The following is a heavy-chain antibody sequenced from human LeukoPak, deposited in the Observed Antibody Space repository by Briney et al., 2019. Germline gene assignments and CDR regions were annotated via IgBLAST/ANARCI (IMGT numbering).Heavy chain of an antibody. D-gene: IGHD3-10*01. CDR3: ASDYYGSGSYKGY. J-gene: IGHJ4*02. CDR1: GGTFSSYA. V-gene: IGHV1-69*01. CDR2: ISPIFGTA. Sequence: SVKVSCKASGGTFSSYAISWVRQAPGQGLEWMGGISPIFGTANYAQNFQGRVTITADESTSTAYMELSSLRSEDTAVYYCASDYYGSGSYKGYWGQGTLVTVSS.